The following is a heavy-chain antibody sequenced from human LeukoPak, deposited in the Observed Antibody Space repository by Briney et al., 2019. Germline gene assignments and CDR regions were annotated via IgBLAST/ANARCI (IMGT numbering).Heavy chain of an antibody. CDR1: GFTFSSYW. J-gene: IGHJ4*02. Sequence: PGGSLRLSCAASGFTFSSYWMHWVRQAPGKGLVWVSRINTDGSSTSYADSVKGRFTISRDNAKNTLYLQMNSLRAEDTAVYYCARDGGAYYYDSSGPAGYWGQGTLVTVSS. CDR3: ARDGGAYYYDSSGPAGY. V-gene: IGHV3-74*01. CDR2: INTDGSST. D-gene: IGHD3-22*01.